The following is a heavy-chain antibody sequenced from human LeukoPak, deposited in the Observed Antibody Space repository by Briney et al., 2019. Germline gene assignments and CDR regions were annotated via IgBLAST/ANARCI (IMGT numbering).Heavy chain of an antibody. CDR2: IYSGGST. V-gene: IGHV3-53*01. D-gene: IGHD2/OR15-2a*01. CDR3: ARNTDNDAFDI. J-gene: IGHJ3*02. Sequence: PGGSLTLSCAASGFTVSSNYMSGVRQAPGKGLEWVSVIYSGGSTYCADSVKGRFTISRDNSKNKLYLQMNSLRAEDTAVYYCARNTDNDAFDIWGQGTMVTVSS. CDR1: GFTVSSNY.